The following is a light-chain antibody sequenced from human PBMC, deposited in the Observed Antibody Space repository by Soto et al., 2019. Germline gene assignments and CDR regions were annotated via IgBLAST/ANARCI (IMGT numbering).Light chain of an antibody. CDR2: GAS. V-gene: IGKV3-20*01. CDR1: QSVSSSY. CDR3: QSWGSAPRT. J-gene: IGKJ1*01. Sequence: EIVLTQSPATLSLSPGERATLSCRASQSVSSSYFAWHQQKPGQAPRLLIYGASSRATGIPDRVSGSGSGTDFTLIISTLEPEEFPVYSWQSWGSAPRTFGQRTKV.